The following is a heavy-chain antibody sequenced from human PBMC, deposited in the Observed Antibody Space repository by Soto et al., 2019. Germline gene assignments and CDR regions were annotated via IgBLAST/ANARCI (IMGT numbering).Heavy chain of an antibody. V-gene: IGHV3-21*01. D-gene: IGHD3-22*01. Sequence: GGSLGLSCAASGFTFSSYSMNWVRQAPGKGLEWVSSISSSSSYIYYADSVKGRFTISRDNAKNSLYLQMNSLRAEDTAVYYCARDLVFGYYYARSGFHDDWGQGTLVIVCS. CDR2: ISSSSSYI. CDR3: ARDLVFGYYYARSGFHDD. J-gene: IGHJ4*02. CDR1: GFTFSSYS.